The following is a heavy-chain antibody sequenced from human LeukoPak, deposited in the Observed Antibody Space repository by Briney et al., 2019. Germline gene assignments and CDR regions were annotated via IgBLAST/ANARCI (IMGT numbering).Heavy chain of an antibody. J-gene: IGHJ4*02. CDR1: GFRFSDYS. Sequence: GGSLRLSCAASGFRFSDYSMNWVRQAPGKGLEWISYIGISSGNTNYADSVKGRFTISGDKAKNSLYLQMNSLRVEDAAVYYCARDYKYAFDNWGQGTLVTVSS. CDR3: ARDYKYAFDN. CDR2: IGISSGNT. D-gene: IGHD5-24*01. V-gene: IGHV3-48*01.